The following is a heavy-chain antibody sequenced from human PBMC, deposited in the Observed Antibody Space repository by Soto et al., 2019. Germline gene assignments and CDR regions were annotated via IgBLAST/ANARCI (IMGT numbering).Heavy chain of an antibody. CDR3: ARGKLPAAGTAAFDI. CDR2: ISSSSSTI. CDR1: GFTFSRYN. V-gene: IGHV3-48*01. Sequence: GSLRLSCAASGFTFSRYNMNWVRQAPGKGLEWVSYISSSSSTIYYADSVKGRFTISRDNAKNSLYLQMNSLRAEDTAMYYCARGKLPAAGTAAFDIWGQGTMVTVSS. J-gene: IGHJ3*02. D-gene: IGHD6-13*01.